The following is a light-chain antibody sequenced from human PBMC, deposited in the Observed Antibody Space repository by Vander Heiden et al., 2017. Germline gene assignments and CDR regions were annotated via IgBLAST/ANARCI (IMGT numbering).Light chain of an antibody. J-gene: IGLJ1*01. CDR2: DVT. V-gene: IGLV2-14*03. Sequence: QSALTQPASVSGSPGQSITISCTGSSSDVGGYDSVSWYQKHTGAAPKLMIYDVTNRPSGLSSRFSGCKSGHTASLTISGLQSEDEADYYCASYTTSGTYVFGPGTTVTVL. CDR3: ASYTTSGTYV. CDR1: SSDVGGYDS.